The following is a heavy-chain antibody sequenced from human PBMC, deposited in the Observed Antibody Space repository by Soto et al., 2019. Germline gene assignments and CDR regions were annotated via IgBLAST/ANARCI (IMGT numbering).Heavy chain of an antibody. CDR3: ARDLYGSGSYGPLVY. Sequence: QVQLVESGGGVVQPGRSLRLSCAASGFTFSSYAMHWVRQAPGKGLEWVAVISYDGSNKYYADSVKGRFTISRDNSKNTLYLQINSLRAEDAAVYYCARDLYGSGSYGPLVYCGQGTLVTVSS. V-gene: IGHV3-30-3*01. D-gene: IGHD3-10*01. CDR1: GFTFSSYA. J-gene: IGHJ4*02. CDR2: ISYDGSNK.